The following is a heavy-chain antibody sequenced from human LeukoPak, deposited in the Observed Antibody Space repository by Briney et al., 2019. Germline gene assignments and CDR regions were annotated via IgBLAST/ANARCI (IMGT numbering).Heavy chain of an antibody. CDR1: GGSISSGGYS. J-gene: IGHJ5*02. Sequence: SETLSLTCAVPGGSISSGGYSWSWIRQPPGKGLEWIGYIYHSGSTYYNPSLKSRVTISVDRSKNQFSLKLSSVTAADTAVYYCARQGAAAGTEWFDPWGQGTLVTVSS. D-gene: IGHD6-13*01. CDR2: IYHSGST. CDR3: ARQGAAAGTEWFDP. V-gene: IGHV4-30-2*01.